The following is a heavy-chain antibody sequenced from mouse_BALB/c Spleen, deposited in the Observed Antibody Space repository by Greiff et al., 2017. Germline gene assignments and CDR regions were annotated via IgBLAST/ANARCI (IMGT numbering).Heavy chain of an antibody. CDR3: ARFTTVEAMDY. D-gene: IGHD1-1*01. V-gene: IGHV5-9-4*01. CDR2: ISSGGSYT. J-gene: IGHJ4*01. Sequence: DVQLVESGGGLVKPGGSLKLSCAASGFTFSSYAMSWVRQSPEKRLEWVAEISSGGSYTYYPDTVTGRFTISRDNAKNTLYLEMSSLRSEDTAMYYCARFTTVEAMDYWGQGTSVTVSS. CDR1: GFTFSSYA.